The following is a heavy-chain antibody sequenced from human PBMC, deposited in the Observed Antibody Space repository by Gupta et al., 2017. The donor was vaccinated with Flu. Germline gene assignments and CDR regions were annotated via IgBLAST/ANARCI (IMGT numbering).Heavy chain of an antibody. CDR1: GFTFSSYW. Sequence: EVQLVESGGGLVQPGGSLRLSCAASGFTFSSYWMSWVRQAPGKGLEWVANIKQDGSEKYYVDSVKGRFTISRDNAKNSLYLQMNSLRAEDTAVYYCARGLWGDYALYYFDYWGQGTLVTVSS. CDR2: IKQDGSEK. CDR3: ARGLWGDYALYYFDY. V-gene: IGHV3-7*01. J-gene: IGHJ4*02. D-gene: IGHD4-17*01.